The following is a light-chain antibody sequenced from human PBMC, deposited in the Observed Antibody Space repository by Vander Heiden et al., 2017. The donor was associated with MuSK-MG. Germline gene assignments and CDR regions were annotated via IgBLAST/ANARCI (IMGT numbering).Light chain of an antibody. J-gene: IGKJ1*01. CDR3: QQYNSYPWT. Sequence: TQSLSTLSASVGDRVTIPCRASQSISSWLAWYQQKPGTSPTPLIYKASSLGAGVPSRFSVACSGPEFTLTISILHPDDFATYYCQQYNSYPWTFGQGTKVEIK. CDR1: QSISSW. CDR2: KAS. V-gene: IGKV1-5*03.